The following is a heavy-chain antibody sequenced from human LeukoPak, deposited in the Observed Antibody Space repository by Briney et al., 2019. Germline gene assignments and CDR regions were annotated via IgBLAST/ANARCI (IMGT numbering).Heavy chain of an antibody. V-gene: IGHV4-39*07. CDR2: IYYSGST. D-gene: IGHD6-13*01. CDR1: GGSISSSSYY. J-gene: IGHJ6*03. CDR3: ARAGGSSSWWGNIRVDYYYYMDV. Sequence: SETLSLTCTVSGGSISSSSYYWGWIRQPPGKGLEWIGSIYYSGSTYYNPSLKSRVTISVDTSKNQFSLKLSSVTAADTAVYYCARAGGSSSWWGNIRVDYYYYMDVWGKGTTVTVSS.